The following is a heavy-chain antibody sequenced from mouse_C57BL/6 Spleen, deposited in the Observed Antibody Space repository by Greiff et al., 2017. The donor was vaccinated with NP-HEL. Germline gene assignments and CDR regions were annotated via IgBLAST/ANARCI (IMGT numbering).Heavy chain of an antibody. V-gene: IGHV1-64*01. J-gene: IGHJ3*01. D-gene: IGHD2-3*01. CDR1: GYTFTSYW. CDR2: IHPNSGST. Sequence: QVQLQQSGAELVKPGASVKLSCKASGYTFTSYWMHWVKQRPGQGLEWIGMIHPNSGSTNYNEKFKSKATLTVDKSSSTAYMQLSSLTSEDSAVYYCARWLLRGFAYWGQGTLVTVSA. CDR3: ARWLLRGFAY.